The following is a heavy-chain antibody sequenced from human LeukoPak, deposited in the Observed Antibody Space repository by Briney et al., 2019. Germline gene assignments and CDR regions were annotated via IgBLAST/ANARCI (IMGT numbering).Heavy chain of an antibody. V-gene: IGHV4-39*07. CDR2: IYYSGTT. J-gene: IGHJ6*03. D-gene: IGHD2-2*01. CDR1: GGSISSSSYY. Sequence: SETLSLTCTVSGGSISSSSYYWGWIRQPPGKGLEWIGSIYYSGTTYYNPSLKGRVTISVDTSKNQFSLKLSSATAADTAVYYCATHSYCSGTSCYARYYYYMDVWGKGTTVTVSS. CDR3: ATHSYCSGTSCYARYYYYMDV.